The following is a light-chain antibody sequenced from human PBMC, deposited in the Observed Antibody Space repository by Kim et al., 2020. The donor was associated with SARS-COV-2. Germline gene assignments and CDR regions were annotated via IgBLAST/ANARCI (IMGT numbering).Light chain of an antibody. CDR3: HQYNNWPLT. V-gene: IGKV3-15*01. Sequence: MSPGERATLTCRASQSVSSNLAWYQQKPGQAPRLLIYGASTRATGIPARFSGSGSGTQFTLTISSLQSEDFAVYYCHQYNNWPLTFGGGTKVDIK. CDR1: QSVSSN. J-gene: IGKJ4*01. CDR2: GAS.